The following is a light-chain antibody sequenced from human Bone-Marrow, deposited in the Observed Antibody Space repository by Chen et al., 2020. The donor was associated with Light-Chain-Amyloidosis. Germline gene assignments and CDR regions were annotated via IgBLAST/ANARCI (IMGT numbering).Light chain of an antibody. V-gene: IGLV2-14*01. CDR3: SSYTITNTLV. CDR1: SSDVGGDNH. Sequence: QSALTQPASVSGSPGQPVTIPCTGTSSDVGGDNHVSWYQQHPDKAPKLMIYEVTNRPSWVPDHFSGSKSDNTASLTISGLQTEDEADYFCSSYTITNTLVFGSGTRVTVL. CDR2: EVT. J-gene: IGLJ1*01.